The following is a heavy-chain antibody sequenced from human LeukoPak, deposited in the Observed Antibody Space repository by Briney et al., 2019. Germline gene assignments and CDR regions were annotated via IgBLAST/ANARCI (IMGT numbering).Heavy chain of an antibody. D-gene: IGHD7-27*01. Sequence: AGGSLRLSCAASGFTFSDYTLTWVRQAPGKGLEWVSSISSSGTYIYYGDSVKGRFTISRDSAKNSLHLQMNSLRVEDTAIYYCARAFELGKYCLDFWGQGTLVTVSS. CDR2: ISSSGTYI. J-gene: IGHJ4*02. CDR1: GFTFSDYT. V-gene: IGHV3-21*01. CDR3: ARAFELGKYCLDF.